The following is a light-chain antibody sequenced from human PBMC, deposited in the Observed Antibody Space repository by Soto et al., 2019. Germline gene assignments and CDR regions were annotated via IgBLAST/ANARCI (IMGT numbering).Light chain of an antibody. J-gene: IGLJ1*01. CDR3: SSHTLSRALQV. Sequence: QSALTQPASVSGSPGQSITISCSGTISDFVVYNYVSWYQQHPGKAPKLMLYGVSKRPSGVSNRFSGSKSGNTASLTISGLQADDEADYYCSSHTLSRALQVFGTGTKLTVL. V-gene: IGLV2-14*01. CDR1: ISDFVVYNY. CDR2: GVS.